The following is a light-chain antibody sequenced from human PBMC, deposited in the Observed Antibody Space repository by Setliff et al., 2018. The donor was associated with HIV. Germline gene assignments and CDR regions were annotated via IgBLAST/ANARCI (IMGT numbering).Light chain of an antibody. V-gene: IGLV2-14*01. CDR2: DVT. CDR3: SSYTSNSTLV. Sequence: SVLTQPASVSGSPGQSITISCTGTSSDVGGYNFVSWYQQHPGKAPKLMIYDVTKRPSGVSNRFSGSKSGNTASLTISGLQAEDEADYYCSSYTSNSTLVFGGGTQLTVL. J-gene: IGLJ2*01. CDR1: SSDVGGYNF.